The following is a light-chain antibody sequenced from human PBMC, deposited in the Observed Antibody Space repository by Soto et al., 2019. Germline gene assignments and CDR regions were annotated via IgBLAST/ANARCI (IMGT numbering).Light chain of an antibody. V-gene: IGKV4-1*01. J-gene: IGKJ5*01. Sequence: DIVMTQSPDSLAVSLGERATINCKSSQSVLYSSNNKNWLAWYQQKPGQSPKMLIYWASTRESGVPDRFSGSGSGTDFTLTITSLQAEDVAVYYCHQYFSPPFTFGQGTRLEIK. CDR3: HQYFSPPFT. CDR1: QSVLYSSNNKNW. CDR2: WAS.